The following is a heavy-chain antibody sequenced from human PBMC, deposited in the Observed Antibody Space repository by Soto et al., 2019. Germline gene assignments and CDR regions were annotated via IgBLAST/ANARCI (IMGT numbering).Heavy chain of an antibody. J-gene: IGHJ4*02. V-gene: IGHV1-18*01. D-gene: IGHD6-13*01. Sequence: ASVKVSCKASGCTFTNFGISWVRQAPGQGLEWMGWISAYNGNTNYAQNFQGRVTMTTDTSTSTAYMELSSLRSEDTAVYYCARSGFPGIAAYWGQGTLVTVSS. CDR3: ARSGFPGIAAY. CDR1: GCTFTNFG. CDR2: ISAYNGNT.